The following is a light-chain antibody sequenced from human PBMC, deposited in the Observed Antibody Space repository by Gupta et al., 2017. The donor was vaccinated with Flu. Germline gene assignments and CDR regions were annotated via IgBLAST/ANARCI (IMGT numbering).Light chain of an antibody. CDR2: DDS. V-gene: IGLV3-21*02. CDR3: HVWDDSRYPSAV. CDR1: NIGGKS. Sequence: TATSTCGGNNIGGKSVHCYQQKAVQAPVVVFYDDSDRPLGIPDRFSGSNSGNTATLTISRVEAGDEADYFCHVWDDSRYPSAVLGGGIKLTVL. J-gene: IGLJ3*02.